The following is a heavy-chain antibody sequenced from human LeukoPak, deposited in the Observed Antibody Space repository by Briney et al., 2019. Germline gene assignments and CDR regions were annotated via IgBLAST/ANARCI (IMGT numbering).Heavy chain of an antibody. CDR1: GFTFSSYG. V-gene: IGHV3-30*02. CDR3: ARGGTKPEVFDH. J-gene: IGHJ4*02. CDR2: IRYDGSNK. Sequence: GGSLRLSCAASGFTFSSYGMHWVRQAPGKGLEWVAFIRYDGSNKYYADSVKGRFTISRDNSKNTLYLQMNSLRAEDTAVYYCARGGTKPEVFDHWGQGTLVTVSS.